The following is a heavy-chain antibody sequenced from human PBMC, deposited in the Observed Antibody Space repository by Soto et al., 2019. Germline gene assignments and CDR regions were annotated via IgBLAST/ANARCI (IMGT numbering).Heavy chain of an antibody. CDR3: ARHVGNSPPGS. CDR1: GGSISGRNYH. Sequence: SETLSLTCTVSGGSISGRNYHWRWIRQPPGKGLEWIGSMYYSGSAYYNPSLKSRVTISVDTSKNQFSLKLTSVTAADTAVYHCARHVGNSPPGSWGQGTLVTVSS. CDR2: MYYSGSA. J-gene: IGHJ4*02. D-gene: IGHD1-26*01. V-gene: IGHV4-39*01.